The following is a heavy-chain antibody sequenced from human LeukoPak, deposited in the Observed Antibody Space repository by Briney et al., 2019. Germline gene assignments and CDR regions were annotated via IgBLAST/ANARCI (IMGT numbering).Heavy chain of an antibody. Sequence: SETLSLTCTVSGGSISSSSYYLGWIRQPPGKGLEWIGSIYYSGSTYYNPSLKSRVTISVDTSKNQFSLKLSSVTAADTAVYYCARDLLWWATDYWGQGTLVTVSS. CDR1: GGSISSSSYY. D-gene: IGHD2-21*01. V-gene: IGHV4-39*02. J-gene: IGHJ4*02. CDR3: ARDLLWWATDY. CDR2: IYYSGST.